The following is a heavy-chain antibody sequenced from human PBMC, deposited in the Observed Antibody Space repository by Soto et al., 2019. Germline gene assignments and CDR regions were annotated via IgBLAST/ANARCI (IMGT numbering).Heavy chain of an antibody. CDR1: GGIFSTYA. J-gene: IGHJ4*02. CDR2: IIPIFGTP. V-gene: IGHV1-69*01. Sequence: QVQLVQSGAEVKKPGSSVKVSCKASGGIFSTYAISWLRQAPGQGLEWMGGIIPIFGTPNYAQRFQGRVTITAAESTSTAYMELSRLRSEDTAVYYCARDRADYGSGNYYNRIDFWGQGTLVTVSS. CDR3: ARDRADYGSGNYYNRIDF. D-gene: IGHD3-10*01.